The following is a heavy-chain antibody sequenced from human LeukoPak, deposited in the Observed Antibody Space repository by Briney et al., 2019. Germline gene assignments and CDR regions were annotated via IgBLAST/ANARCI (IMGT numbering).Heavy chain of an antibody. V-gene: IGHV3-23*01. D-gene: IGHD1-26*01. CDR1: GFTFSSYA. Sequence: GGSLRLSCAASGFTFSSYAMSWVRQAPGRGLEWVSAISGSGGSTYYADSVKGRFIISRDNSKNTLYLQMNSLRAEDTAVYYCAKSGVGGSYLYYYYYYMDVWGKGTTVTVSS. J-gene: IGHJ6*03. CDR2: ISGSGGST. CDR3: AKSGVGGSYLYYYYYYMDV.